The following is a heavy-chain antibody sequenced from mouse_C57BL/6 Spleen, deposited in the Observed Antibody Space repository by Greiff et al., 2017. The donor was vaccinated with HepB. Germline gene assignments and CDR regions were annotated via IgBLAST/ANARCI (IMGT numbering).Heavy chain of an antibody. CDR3: ARGGDYDYYFDY. V-gene: IGHV5-12*01. Sequence: EVQLVESGGGLVQPGGSLKLSCAASGFTFSDYYMYWVRQTPEKRLEWVAYISNGGGSTYYPDTVKGRFTISRDNAKNTLYLQMSRLKSEDTAMYYCARGGDYDYYFDYWGQGTTLTVSS. D-gene: IGHD2-4*01. J-gene: IGHJ2*01. CDR1: GFTFSDYY. CDR2: ISNGGGST.